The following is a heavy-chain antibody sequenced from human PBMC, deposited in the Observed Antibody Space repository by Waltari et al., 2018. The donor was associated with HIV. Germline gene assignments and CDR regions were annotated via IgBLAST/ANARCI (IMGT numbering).Heavy chain of an antibody. CDR3: ARRYYDSSGFYPDI. D-gene: IGHD3-22*01. V-gene: IGHV5-10-1*01. CDR1: GYSFSNYW. Sequence: EVQLVQSGAEVKKPGESLRISCKGSGYSFSNYWITWVRQMPGKGLEWMGRMDPRDADTKYSPAFQGHVTISADKSISTAYLQWSTLKASDTAMYYCARRYYDSSGFYPDIWGQGTMVTVSP. J-gene: IGHJ3*02. CDR2: MDPRDADT.